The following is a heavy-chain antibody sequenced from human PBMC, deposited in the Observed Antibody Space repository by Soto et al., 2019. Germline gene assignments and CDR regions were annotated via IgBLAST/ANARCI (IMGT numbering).Heavy chain of an antibody. CDR2: IHTDGSST. J-gene: IGHJ5*02. CDR1: GFTFSDYW. CDR3: VRGPVYVGYGRFDP. Sequence: EVQLVESGGGLVQPGGSLRVSCAASGFTFSDYWMHWVRQAPGKGLVWVSRIHTDGSSTSYTDSVKGRFTISRDNAKNTLYLQMTSLRAEDTAVYFCVRGPVYVGYGRFDPWGQGTLVIVSS. V-gene: IGHV3-74*01. D-gene: IGHD3-22*01.